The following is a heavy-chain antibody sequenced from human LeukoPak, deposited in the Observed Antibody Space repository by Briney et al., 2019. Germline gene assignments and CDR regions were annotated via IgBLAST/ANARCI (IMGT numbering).Heavy chain of an antibody. Sequence: SETLSLTCAVSGGSISSGGYSWSWIRQPPGKGLEWIGYIYHSGSTYYNPSLKSRVTISVDRSKNQFSLKLSSVTAADTAVYYCARDVIVVVPAAKWNWFDPWGQGTLVTASS. J-gene: IGHJ5*02. D-gene: IGHD2-2*01. V-gene: IGHV4-30-2*01. CDR3: ARDVIVVVPAAKWNWFDP. CDR2: IYHSGST. CDR1: GGSISSGGYS.